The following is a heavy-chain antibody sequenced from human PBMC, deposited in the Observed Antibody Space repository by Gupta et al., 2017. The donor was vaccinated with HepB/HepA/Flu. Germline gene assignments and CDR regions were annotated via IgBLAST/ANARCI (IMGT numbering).Heavy chain of an antibody. CDR2: ISSSSSTI. CDR1: GFTFSSYS. D-gene: IGHD3-3*01. CDR3: ARGEVRVVEWQNRYYFDY. V-gene: IGHV3-48*02. Sequence: EVQLVESGGGLVQPGGSLRLSCAASGFTFSSYSMNWVRQAPGKGLEWVSYISSSSSTIYYADSVKGRGTISRDNAKNSLDRQMNSLRDEDTAVYDCARGEVRVVEWQNRYYFDYGGQGTLVTVSS. J-gene: IGHJ4*02.